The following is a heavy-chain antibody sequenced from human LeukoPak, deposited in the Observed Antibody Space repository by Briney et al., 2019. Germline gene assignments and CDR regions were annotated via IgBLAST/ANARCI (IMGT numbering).Heavy chain of an antibody. V-gene: IGHV3-9*01. Sequence: GGSLRLSCAASGFTFDDYAMHWVRQAPGKGLEWVSGISWNSGSIGYADSVKGRFTISRDNAKNSLYLQMNSLRAEDTALYYCAKDYYGSGNYRSLDYWGQGTLVTVSS. CDR1: GFTFDDYA. J-gene: IGHJ4*02. CDR3: AKDYYGSGNYRSLDY. CDR2: ISWNSGSI. D-gene: IGHD3-10*01.